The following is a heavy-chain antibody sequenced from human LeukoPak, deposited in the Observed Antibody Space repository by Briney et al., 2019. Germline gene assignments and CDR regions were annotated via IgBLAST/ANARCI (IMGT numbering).Heavy chain of an antibody. CDR3: ARDSYSNYFTR. V-gene: IGHV4-4*07. Sequence: SETLSLTCTVSTRSISSYYWSWIRQPAGKGLEWIGRIYTSGSTNYNPSLKSRVTMSVDTSKNQFSLKLSSVTAADTGVYYCARDSYSNYFTRWGQGTLVTVSS. J-gene: IGHJ4*02. CDR2: IYTSGST. D-gene: IGHD4-11*01. CDR1: TRSISSYY.